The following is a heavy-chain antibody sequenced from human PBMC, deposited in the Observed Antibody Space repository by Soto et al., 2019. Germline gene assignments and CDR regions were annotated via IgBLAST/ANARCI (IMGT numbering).Heavy chain of an antibody. D-gene: IGHD6-19*01. V-gene: IGHV3-20*04. CDR2: INWNGART. CDR1: GFKFDYYG. CDR3: ARGPLSSDWSGSPFDY. Sequence: SGGSLRLSCAASGFKFDYYGMRWVRLDPGKGLEWVSGINWNGARTGFADSVRGRFTISRDNAKNSLCLQMNSLRAEDTAFYFCARGPLSSDWSGSPFDYWGQGTLVTVSS. J-gene: IGHJ4*02.